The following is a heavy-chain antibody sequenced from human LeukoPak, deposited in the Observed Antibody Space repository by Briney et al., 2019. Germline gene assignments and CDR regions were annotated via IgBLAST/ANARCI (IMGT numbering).Heavy chain of an antibody. CDR1: GGSIGSYY. CDR2: IYYSGST. D-gene: IGHD6-13*01. J-gene: IGHJ4*02. V-gene: IGHV4-59*12. Sequence: PSETLSLTCTVSGGSIGSYYWSWIRQPPGKGLEWIGYIYYSGSTNYNPSLKSRVTISVDTSKNQFSLKLSSVTAADTAVYYCARGRFSSSWYGSGRAVYYFDYWAREPWSPSPQ. CDR3: ARGRFSSSWYGSGRAVYYFDY.